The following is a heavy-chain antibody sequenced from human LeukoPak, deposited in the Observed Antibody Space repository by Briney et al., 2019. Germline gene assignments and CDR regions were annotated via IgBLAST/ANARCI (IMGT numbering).Heavy chain of an antibody. CDR2: ISGSGGST. CDR1: GFTFSSYA. Sequence: GGSLRLSCAASGFTFSSYAMSWVRQAPGKGLEWVSAISGSGGSTYYADSVKGRFTISRDNSKNTLYLQMNSLRAEDTALYYCARGVKYYDFWSGYPYYYYYYYMDVWGKGTTVTVSS. D-gene: IGHD3-3*01. V-gene: IGHV3-23*01. CDR3: ARGVKYYDFWSGYPYYYYYYYMDV. J-gene: IGHJ6*03.